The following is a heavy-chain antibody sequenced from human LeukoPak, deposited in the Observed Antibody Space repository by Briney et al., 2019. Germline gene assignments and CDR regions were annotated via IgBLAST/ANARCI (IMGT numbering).Heavy chain of an antibody. CDR1: GYTFTSYY. V-gene: IGHV1-46*01. Sequence: ASVKVSCKASGYTFTSYYMHWVRQAPGQGLEWMGIINPSGGSTSYAQKFQGRVTMTRDTSTGTVYMELSSLRSEDTAVCYCARDLGGGFIAAAGTIDYWGQGTLVTVSS. CDR2: INPSGGST. D-gene: IGHD6-13*01. J-gene: IGHJ4*02. CDR3: ARDLGGGFIAAAGTIDY.